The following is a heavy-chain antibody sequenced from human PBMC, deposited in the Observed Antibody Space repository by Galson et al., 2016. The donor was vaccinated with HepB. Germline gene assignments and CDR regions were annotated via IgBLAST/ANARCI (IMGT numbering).Heavy chain of an antibody. Sequence: SLRLSCAASGFVFSVYGMHWVRQTPGKGLEWVAVISYDGYNEYYADFVTGRFIISRDISKNSLYLQMNSLKTEDTAVYFCARDPRAYSYGDHYFDYWGQGTLPTVSS. D-gene: IGHD5-18*01. J-gene: IGHJ4*02. CDR2: ISYDGYNE. CDR1: GFVFSVYG. V-gene: IGHV3-30*03. CDR3: ARDPRAYSYGDHYFDY.